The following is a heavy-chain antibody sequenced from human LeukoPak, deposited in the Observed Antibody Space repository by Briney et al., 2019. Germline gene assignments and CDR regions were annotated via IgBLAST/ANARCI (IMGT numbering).Heavy chain of an antibody. J-gene: IGHJ4*02. CDR1: GFTFSSYA. CDR3: AKDQNYYDSSGSIADGY. CDR2: ISGSGGST. D-gene: IGHD3-22*01. V-gene: IGHV3-23*01. Sequence: PGGSLRLSCAASGFTFSSYAMSWVRQAPGKGLEWVSAISGSGGSTYYADSVKGRFTISRDNSKNTLYLQMNSLRAEDTAVYYCAKDQNYYDSSGSIADGYWGQGTLVTVSS.